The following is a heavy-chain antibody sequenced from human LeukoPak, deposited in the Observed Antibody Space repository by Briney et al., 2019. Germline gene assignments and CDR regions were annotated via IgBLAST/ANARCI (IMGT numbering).Heavy chain of an antibody. CDR2: ISADGTNT. CDR1: GFTFHEYS. Sequence: PGGSLRLSCAASGFTFHEYSIHWVRQAPGKGLEWVSLISADGTNTYYADSVKGRFTISRDNSKNTLYLQMNSLRAEDTAVYYCAKDLSSGWYPYYFDFWGRGTLVTVSS. V-gene: IGHV3-43*02. CDR3: AKDLSSGWYPYYFDF. D-gene: IGHD6-19*01. J-gene: IGHJ4*02.